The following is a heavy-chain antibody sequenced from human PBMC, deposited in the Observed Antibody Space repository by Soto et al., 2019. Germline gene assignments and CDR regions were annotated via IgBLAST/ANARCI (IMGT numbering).Heavy chain of an antibody. J-gene: IGHJ6*02. CDR3: ARLPWIQLWLLYYYYGMDV. D-gene: IGHD5-18*01. CDR1: GGSISSSSYY. Sequence: SETLSLTCTVSGGSISSSSYYWGWIRQPPGKGLEWIGSIYYSGSTYYNPSLKSRVTISVDTSKNQFSLKLSSVTAAETAVYNCARLPWIQLWLLYYYYGMDVWGQGTTVTVSS. V-gene: IGHV4-39*01. CDR2: IYYSGST.